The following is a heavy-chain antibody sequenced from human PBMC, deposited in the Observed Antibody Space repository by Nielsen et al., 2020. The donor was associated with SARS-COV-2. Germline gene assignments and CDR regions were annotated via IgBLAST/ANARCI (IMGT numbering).Heavy chain of an antibody. D-gene: IGHD4-17*01. Sequence: SETLSLTCAVYGGSFSGYYWSWIRQPPGKGLEWIGYIYYSGSANYNPSLKSRVTISVDTSKNQFSLKLSSVTAADTAVYYCASGADDYGDPDAFDIWGQGTMVTVSS. V-gene: IGHV4-59*08. CDR1: GGSFSGYY. CDR3: ASGADDYGDPDAFDI. CDR2: IYYSGSA. J-gene: IGHJ3*02.